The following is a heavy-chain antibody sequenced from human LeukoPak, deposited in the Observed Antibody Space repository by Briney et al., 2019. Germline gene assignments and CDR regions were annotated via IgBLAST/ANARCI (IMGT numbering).Heavy chain of an antibody. CDR2: IYYSGST. D-gene: IGHD2-15*01. V-gene: IGHV4-59*06. CDR3: ALGYCGGGSCYAREYFQH. Sequence: SETLSLTCAVYGGSFSGYYWSWIRQPPGKGLEWIGYIYYSGSTYYNPSLRSRVTISVDTSKNQFSLRLSSVTAADTAVYYCALGYCGGGSCYAREYFQHWGQGTLVTVSS. CDR1: GGSFSGYY. J-gene: IGHJ1*01.